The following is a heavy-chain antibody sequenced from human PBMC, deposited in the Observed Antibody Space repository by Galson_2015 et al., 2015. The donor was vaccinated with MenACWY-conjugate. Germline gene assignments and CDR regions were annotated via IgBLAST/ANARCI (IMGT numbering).Heavy chain of an antibody. V-gene: IGHV3-48*04. CDR3: ARYSGGSDWRYHNGMDV. Sequence: SLRLSCAASGFTFSSYSMNWVRQAPGKGLEWVSYISSSSSTIYYADSVKGRFTISRDNAKNSLYLQMNSLRAEDTTVYYCARYSGGSDWRYHNGMDVWGQGTTVTVSS. CDR2: ISSSSSTI. J-gene: IGHJ6*02. CDR1: GFTFSSYS. D-gene: IGHD2-21*01.